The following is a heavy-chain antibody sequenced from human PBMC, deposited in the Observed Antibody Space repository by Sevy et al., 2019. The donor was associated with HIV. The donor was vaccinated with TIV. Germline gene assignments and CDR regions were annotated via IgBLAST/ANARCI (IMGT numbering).Heavy chain of an antibody. Sequence: GGSLRLSCAASGFTFSNAWMSWVRQAPGKGLEWVGRIKSKTDGGTTDYAAPVKGRFTISRDDSKNTLYLQMNSLKTEDTALYYCTTGGPDYVWGSYRFLDAFDIWGQGTMVTVSS. CDR2: IKSKTDGGTT. CDR3: TTGGPDYVWGSYRFLDAFDI. J-gene: IGHJ3*02. V-gene: IGHV3-15*01. D-gene: IGHD3-16*02. CDR1: GFTFSNAW.